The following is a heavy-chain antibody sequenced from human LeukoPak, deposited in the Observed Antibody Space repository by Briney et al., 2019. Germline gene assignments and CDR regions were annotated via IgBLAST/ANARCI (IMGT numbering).Heavy chain of an antibody. CDR3: ARDSPTTMVRGVMGFDY. Sequence: ASVKVSCKASGYTLTGYYMHWVRQAPGQGLEWMGWINPNSGGTNYAQKFQGRVTMTRDTSISTAYMELSRLRSDDTAVYYCARDSPTTMVRGVMGFDYWGQGTLVTVSS. CDR1: GYTLTGYY. J-gene: IGHJ4*02. CDR2: INPNSGGT. V-gene: IGHV1-2*02. D-gene: IGHD3-10*01.